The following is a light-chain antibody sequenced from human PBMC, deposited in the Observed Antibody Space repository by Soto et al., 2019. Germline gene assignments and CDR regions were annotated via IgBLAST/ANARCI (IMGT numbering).Light chain of an antibody. V-gene: IGKV1-5*01. Sequence: PAPLSASVGARVTITCRASQSISSWLAWYQQKPGKAPKLLIYDASSLQSGVPSRFSGSGSGTDFTLTISCLQSEDFATYYCQQYYSYPGTFGQGTKVEI. CDR2: DAS. CDR3: QQYYSYPGT. J-gene: IGKJ1*01. CDR1: QSISSW.